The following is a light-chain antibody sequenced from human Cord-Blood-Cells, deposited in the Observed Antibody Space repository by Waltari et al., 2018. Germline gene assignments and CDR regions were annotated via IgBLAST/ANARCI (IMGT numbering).Light chain of an antibody. CDR3: QQYYSTPHT. CDR2: WAS. J-gene: IGKJ2*01. Sequence: DIVMTQSPDPLAVSLGEGATINCKSSQSVLYSSNNKNYLAWYQQKPGQPPKLLIYWASTRESGVPDRFSGSGSGTDFTLTISSLQAEDVAVYYCQQYYSTPHTFGQGTKLEIK. V-gene: IGKV4-1*01. CDR1: QSVLYSSNNKNY.